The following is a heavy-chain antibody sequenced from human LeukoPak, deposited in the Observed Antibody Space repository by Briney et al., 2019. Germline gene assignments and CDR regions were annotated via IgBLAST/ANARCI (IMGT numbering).Heavy chain of an antibody. J-gene: IGHJ4*02. Sequence: GGSLRLSCAASGFTFSSYATRWVRHAPGKGLEWVSAISGSGGSTYYADSVKGRFTISRHNSKNTLYPQMNSLRAEDTAVYYCAKVALRGDIVVVVAAMFDYWGQGTLVTVSS. CDR3: AKVALRGDIVVVVAAMFDY. V-gene: IGHV3-23*01. CDR2: ISGSGGST. D-gene: IGHD2-15*01. CDR1: GFTFSSYA.